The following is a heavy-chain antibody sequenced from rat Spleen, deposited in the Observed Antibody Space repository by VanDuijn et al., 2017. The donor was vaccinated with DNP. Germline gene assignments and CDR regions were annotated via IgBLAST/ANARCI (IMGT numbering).Heavy chain of an antibody. J-gene: IGHJ2*01. CDR2: VSSSGST. CDR3: ARSDYNDVSFYYGYFDY. Sequence: QVQLKESGPGLVQPSQTLSLTCTVSGFSLTSYSVGWIRQPPGEGLEWIAAVSSSGSTYYNSPLKSRLSVSRDTSRSQVFLNVNSLQTEDTAMYFCARSDYNDVSFYYGYFDYWGQGVMVTVSS. V-gene: IGHV2-6*01. CDR1: GFSLTSYS. D-gene: IGHD1-12*02.